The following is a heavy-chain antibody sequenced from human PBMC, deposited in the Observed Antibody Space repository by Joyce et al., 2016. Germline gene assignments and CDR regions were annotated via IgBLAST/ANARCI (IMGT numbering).Heavy chain of an antibody. Sequence: QMQLVQSGPEVKKPGTSVKVSCKASGFTFTSSAMQWVRQARGQRREWRGWIVVGSGNTNYAQKFQERVTITRDMSTSTAYMELSSLRSEDTAVYYCAAAPDYYDSSGYYYSAFDIWGQGTMVTVSS. CDR1: GFTFTSSA. CDR2: IVVGSGNT. D-gene: IGHD3-22*01. J-gene: IGHJ3*02. V-gene: IGHV1-58*02. CDR3: AAAPDYYDSSGYYYSAFDI.